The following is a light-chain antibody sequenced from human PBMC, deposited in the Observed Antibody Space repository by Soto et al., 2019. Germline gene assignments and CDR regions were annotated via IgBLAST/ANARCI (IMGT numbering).Light chain of an antibody. J-gene: IGKJ3*01. CDR2: GPS. CDR3: HQVSNWPHVGGLL. Sequence: ELVLTQSPATLSLSPGERATLSCRASQGVSRNLAWYQQKPGQAPRLLIYGPSNRATGIPARFSGSGSGTGFHPTISVLRPEDFAVYYCHQVSNWPHVGGLLFGGGTKVDIK. CDR1: QGVSRN. V-gene: IGKV3-11*01.